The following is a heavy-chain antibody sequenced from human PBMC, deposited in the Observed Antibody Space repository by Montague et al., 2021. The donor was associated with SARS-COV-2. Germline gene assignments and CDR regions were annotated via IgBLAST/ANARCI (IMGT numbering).Heavy chain of an antibody. V-gene: IGHV4-38-2*02. D-gene: IGHD4-11*01. CDR2: IYHSGST. CDR3: AVNSNYYYYYGMDV. J-gene: IGHJ6*02. Sequence: SETLSLTCTVSGYSISSGYYWGWTRQPPGKGLEWIGSIYHSGSTYYNPPLKSRVTISVDTSKNQFTLKLSSVTAADTAVYYCAVNSNYYYYYGMDVWGQGTTVTVSS. CDR1: GYSISSGYY.